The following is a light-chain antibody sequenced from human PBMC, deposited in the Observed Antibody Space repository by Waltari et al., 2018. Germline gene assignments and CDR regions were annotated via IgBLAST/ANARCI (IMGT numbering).Light chain of an antibody. CDR1: SGSVSTSNY. Sequence: TVVTQEPSLSVSPGGTVTLTCGLSSGSVSTSNYPSWYQQTPGQAPRMLIYSTNTRPSGVPDRFSGSIVGNKAALTITGAQADDESDYYCTLYMGSGGLFGGGTRLTVL. CDR2: STN. CDR3: TLYMGSGGL. V-gene: IGLV8-61*01. J-gene: IGLJ2*01.